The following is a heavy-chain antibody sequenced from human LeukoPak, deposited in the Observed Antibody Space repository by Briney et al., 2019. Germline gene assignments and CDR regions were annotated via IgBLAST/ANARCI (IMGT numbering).Heavy chain of an antibody. Sequence: PGGSLRLSCAASGFTFSSYWMSWVRQAPGKGLEWVANIKQDGSEKHNVDSVKGRFTISRDNANNLLFLQMNSLRAGDTAMYFCARSQQLGYWGQGTLVTVSS. CDR2: IKQDGSEK. J-gene: IGHJ4*02. V-gene: IGHV3-7*03. D-gene: IGHD6-13*01. CDR3: ARSQQLGY. CDR1: GFTFSSYW.